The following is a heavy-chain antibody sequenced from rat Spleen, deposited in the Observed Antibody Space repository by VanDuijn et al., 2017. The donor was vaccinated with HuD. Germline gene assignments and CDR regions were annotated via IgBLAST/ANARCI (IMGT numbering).Heavy chain of an antibody. V-gene: IGHV5-20*01. CDR3: TRVKLGADYFDY. Sequence: EVQLAESGGGLVQPGRSLKLSCAASGFTFSDYYMAWVRQAPTKGLEWVASISYDGGSTYYRDSVKGRFTISRDNAKSSLYLQMDSLRSEDTATYYCTRVKLGADYFDYWGQGVMVTVSS. CDR2: ISYDGGST. J-gene: IGHJ2*01. CDR1: GFTFSDYY. D-gene: IGHD5-1*01.